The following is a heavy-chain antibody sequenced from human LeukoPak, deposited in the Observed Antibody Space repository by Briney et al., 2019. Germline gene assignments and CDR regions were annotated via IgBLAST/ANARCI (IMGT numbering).Heavy chain of an antibody. CDR2: INHSGST. D-gene: IGHD3-10*01. Sequence: SETLSLTCAVYGGSFSGYYWSWIRQPPGKGLEWIGEINHSGSTNYSPSLQSRVTISVDTSKNQFSLKLSAVTAADTAVYYCARGSTMGVSYWGQGTLVTVSS. V-gene: IGHV4-34*01. J-gene: IGHJ4*02. CDR1: GGSFSGYY. CDR3: ARGSTMGVSY.